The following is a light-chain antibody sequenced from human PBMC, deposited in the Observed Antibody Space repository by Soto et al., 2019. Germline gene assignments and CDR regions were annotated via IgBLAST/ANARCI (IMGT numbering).Light chain of an antibody. J-gene: IGLJ3*02. CDR2: MDD. Sequence: QSVLTRPPSASGTPGQRVTISCSGSSSNIRSNSVNWYQQLPGTAPKLVIYMDDQRPSGVPDRFSASKSGTSASLAISGLRSEDEGDYFCAAWDDTLSGPVFGGGTKLTVL. V-gene: IGLV1-47*01. CDR1: SSNIRSNS. CDR3: AAWDDTLSGPV.